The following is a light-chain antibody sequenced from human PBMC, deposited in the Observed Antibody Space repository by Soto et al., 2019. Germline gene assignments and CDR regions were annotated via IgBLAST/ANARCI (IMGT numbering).Light chain of an antibody. CDR2: DVS. CDR3: QQYNNWPFS. J-gene: IGKJ5*01. V-gene: IGKV3-15*01. Sequence: EIGMPQSPATLSVSPGERTPLSCRASQSVSTILAWYQQKPGQAPRLLIYDVSIRASGVPARFSGTGSETDFTLTISGLQSEDSAVYFCQQYNNWPFSFGQGTRLEIK. CDR1: QSVSTI.